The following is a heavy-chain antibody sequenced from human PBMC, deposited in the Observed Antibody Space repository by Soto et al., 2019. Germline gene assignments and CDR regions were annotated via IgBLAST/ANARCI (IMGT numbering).Heavy chain of an antibody. J-gene: IGHJ3*02. CDR1: GGSISSSSYY. Sequence: QLQLQESGPGLVKPSETLSLTCTVSGGSISSSSYYWGWIRQPPGKGLEWVGSIYYRGTTYYNPSLGSRVHKFVDTSKHQFSLKLSSVTAAETAVYYCARHVFSKGAFDIWGQGTMVTVSS. V-gene: IGHV4-39*01. CDR2: IYYRGTT. CDR3: ARHVFSKGAFDI. D-gene: IGHD3-3*02.